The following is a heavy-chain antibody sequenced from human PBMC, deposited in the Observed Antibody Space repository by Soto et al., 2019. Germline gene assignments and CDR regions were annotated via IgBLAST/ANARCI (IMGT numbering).Heavy chain of an antibody. Sequence: SVKVSCKSSGYTFTSYYMHGVRQAPGQWLGWMGIINPSGGSTSYAQKFQGRVTMTRDTSTSTVYMELSSLRSEDTAVYYCARVGSIAALFDPWGQGTLVTVSS. CDR3: ARVGSIAALFDP. V-gene: IGHV1-46*01. CDR1: GYTFTSYY. D-gene: IGHD6-13*01. CDR2: INPSGGST. J-gene: IGHJ5*02.